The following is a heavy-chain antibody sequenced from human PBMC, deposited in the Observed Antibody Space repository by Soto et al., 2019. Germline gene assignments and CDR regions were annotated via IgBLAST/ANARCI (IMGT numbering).Heavy chain of an antibody. CDR3: ARDGEQQPLGYYYGMDV. D-gene: IGHD6-13*01. CDR2: ISYDGSNK. J-gene: IGHJ6*02. Sequence: QVQLVESGGGVVQPGRSLRLSCAASGFTFSSYAMHWVRQAPGKGLEWVAVISYDGSNKYYADSVKGRFTISRDNSKNTLYLQMNSLRAEDTAVYYCARDGEQQPLGYYYGMDVWGQGTTVTVSS. CDR1: GFTFSSYA. V-gene: IGHV3-30-3*01.